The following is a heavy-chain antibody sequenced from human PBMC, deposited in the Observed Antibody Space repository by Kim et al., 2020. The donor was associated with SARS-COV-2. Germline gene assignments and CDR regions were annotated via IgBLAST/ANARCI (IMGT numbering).Heavy chain of an antibody. D-gene: IGHD4-17*01. CDR3: TRDPDYGDTDGWFDP. V-gene: IGHV3-49*03. J-gene: IGHJ5*02. Sequence: GGSLRLSCTASGFTFGDYAMSWFRQAPGKGLEWVGFIRSKAYGGTTEYAASVKGRFTISRDDSKSIAYLQMNSLKTEDTAVYYCTRDPDYGDTDGWFDPWGQGTLVTVSS. CDR2: IRSKAYGGTT. CDR1: GFTFGDYA.